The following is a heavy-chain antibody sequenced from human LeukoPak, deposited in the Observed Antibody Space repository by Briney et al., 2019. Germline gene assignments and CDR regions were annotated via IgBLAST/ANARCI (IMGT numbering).Heavy chain of an antibody. CDR1: GFTFSIYV. J-gene: IGHJ4*02. V-gene: IGHV3-23*01. CDR2: LSASGDIT. D-gene: IGHD3-10*01. CDR3: AHGSMYQLDY. Sequence: GGSLRLSCAASGFTFSIYVMSWVRQAPGKGLECVSALSASGDITYYADSVKGRFTISRDNSKNTMYLQMNSLRAEDTAVYYCAHGSMYQLDYWGQGTLVTVSS.